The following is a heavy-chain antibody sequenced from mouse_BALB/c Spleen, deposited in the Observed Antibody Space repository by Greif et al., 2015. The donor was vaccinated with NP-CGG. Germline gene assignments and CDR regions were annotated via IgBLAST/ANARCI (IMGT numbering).Heavy chain of an antibody. CDR2: IYPGSGNT. J-gene: IGHJ4*01. D-gene: IGHD4-1*01. V-gene: IGHV1-84*02. Sequence: VVDSGPELVKPGASVKISCKASGYTFTDYYINWVKQKPGQGLEWIGWIYPGSGNTKYNEKFKGKATLTVDTSSSTAYMQLSSLTSEDTAVYFCARRTGTEAMDYWGQGTSVTVSS. CDR3: ARRTGTEAMDY. CDR1: GYTFTDYY.